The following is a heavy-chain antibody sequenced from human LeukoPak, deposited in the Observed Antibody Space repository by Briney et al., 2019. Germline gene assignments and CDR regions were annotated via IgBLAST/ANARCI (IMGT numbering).Heavy chain of an antibody. CDR1: GGSFSGYY. CDR3: ARTVTIFGVVIFYYYMDV. CDR2: INHSGST. V-gene: IGHV4-34*01. D-gene: IGHD3-3*01. Sequence: PSETLSLTCAVYGGSFSGYYWSWIRQPPGKGLEWIGEINHSGSTNYNPSLKSRVTISVDTSKNQFSLKLSPVTAADTAVYYCARTVTIFGVVIFYYYMDVWGKGTTVTVSS. J-gene: IGHJ6*03.